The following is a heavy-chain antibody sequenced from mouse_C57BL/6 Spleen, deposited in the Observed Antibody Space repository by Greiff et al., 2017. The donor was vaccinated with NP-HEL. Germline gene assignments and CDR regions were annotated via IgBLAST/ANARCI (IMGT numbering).Heavy chain of an antibody. Sequence: QVQLQQPGAELVKPGASVKLSCKASGYTFTSYWMHWVKQRPGQGLEWIGMIHPNSGSTNYNEKFKSKATLTVDKSSSTAYMQLSSLTSEDSAVYYCAREVGRGGFDYWGQGTTLTVSS. J-gene: IGHJ2*01. CDR1: GYTFTSYW. CDR3: AREVGRGGFDY. CDR2: IHPNSGST. V-gene: IGHV1-64*01. D-gene: IGHD4-1*01.